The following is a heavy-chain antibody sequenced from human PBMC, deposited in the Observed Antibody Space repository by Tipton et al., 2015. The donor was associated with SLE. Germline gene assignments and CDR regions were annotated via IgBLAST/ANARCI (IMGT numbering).Heavy chain of an antibody. CDR2: ISGSGGST. V-gene: IGHV3-23*01. CDR3: ARGIAAAGYTWYFDL. D-gene: IGHD6-13*01. CDR1: GFTFSNYA. Sequence: SLRLSCAASGFTFSNYAMSWVRQAPGKGLEWVSSISGSGGSTFYADAVKGRFTISRDNSKNRLYLQMNSLRAEDTAVYYCARGIAAAGYTWYFDLWGRGTLVTVSS. J-gene: IGHJ2*01.